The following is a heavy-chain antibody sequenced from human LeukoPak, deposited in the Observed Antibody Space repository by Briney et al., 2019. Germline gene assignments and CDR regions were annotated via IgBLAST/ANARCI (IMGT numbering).Heavy chain of an antibody. D-gene: IGHD3-10*01. CDR2: IYYSGST. V-gene: IGHV4-59*01. Sequence: PSETLSLTCTVSGGSISRYYWSWIRQPPGKGLEWIGYIYYSGSTNYNPSLKSRVTISVDTSKNQFSLKLSSVTAADTAVYYCARAGDGSGGYYPLDYWGQGTLVTVSS. CDR1: GGSISRYY. CDR3: ARAGDGSGGYYPLDY. J-gene: IGHJ4*02.